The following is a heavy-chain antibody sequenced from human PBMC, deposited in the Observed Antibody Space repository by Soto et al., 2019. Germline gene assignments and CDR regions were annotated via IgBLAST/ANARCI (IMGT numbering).Heavy chain of an antibody. CDR1: GDSINDKNW. J-gene: IGHJ6*02. CDR2: IYHTGRS. Sequence: SETLSLTCSVSGDSINDKNWWTWLRQPPGKRLEWIGDIYHTGRSSYNPSLKSRVTISVDTSKNQFSLKLSSVTAADTAVYYCARIVATYYYGMDVWGQGTTVTVSS. D-gene: IGHD5-12*01. CDR3: ARIVATYYYGMDV. V-gene: IGHV4-4*02.